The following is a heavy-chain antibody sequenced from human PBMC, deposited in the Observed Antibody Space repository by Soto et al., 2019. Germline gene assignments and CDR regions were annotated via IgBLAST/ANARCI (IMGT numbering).Heavy chain of an antibody. V-gene: IGHV3-49*03. CDR3: TRDRYCSGGSCYYDY. CDR2: IRSKAYGGTT. CDR1: VFTFGDYA. Sequence: GGSLRLSCTASVFTFGDYAMSWFRQAPGKGLEWVGFIRSKAYGGTTEYAASVKGRFTISRDDSKSIAYLQMNSLKTEDTAVYYCTRDRYCSGGSCYYDYWGQGTLVTVSS. J-gene: IGHJ4*02. D-gene: IGHD2-15*01.